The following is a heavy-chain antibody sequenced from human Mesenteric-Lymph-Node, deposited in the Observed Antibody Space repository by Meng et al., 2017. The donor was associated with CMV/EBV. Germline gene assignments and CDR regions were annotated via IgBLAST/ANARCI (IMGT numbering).Heavy chain of an antibody. Sequence: GESLKISCAASGFTFSGHWMHWVRLVPGKGMVWVSDISHDGRLTRYADSVKGRFSISRDNAKKTLYLQMNSLRAEDTAVYYCAKGFTIFGVVIPPLEAFDIWGQGTMVTVSS. CDR3: AKGFTIFGVVIPPLEAFDI. CDR1: GFTFSGHW. V-gene: IGHV3-74*01. J-gene: IGHJ3*02. D-gene: IGHD3-3*01. CDR2: ISHDGRLT.